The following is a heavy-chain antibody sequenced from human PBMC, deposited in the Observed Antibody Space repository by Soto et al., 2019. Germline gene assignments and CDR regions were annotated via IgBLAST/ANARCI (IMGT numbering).Heavy chain of an antibody. CDR3: ARRYGGTLDS. CDR2: IYNSGST. CDR1: GGSISSYY. D-gene: IGHD4-17*01. J-gene: IGHJ4*02. Sequence: SETLSLTCTVSGGSISSYYWSWIRQPPGKGLEWIGYIYNSGSTNYNPSLKSRATISVDTSKNQFSLKLSSVTAADTAVYYCARRYGGTLDSWGQGTLVTVS. V-gene: IGHV4-59*08.